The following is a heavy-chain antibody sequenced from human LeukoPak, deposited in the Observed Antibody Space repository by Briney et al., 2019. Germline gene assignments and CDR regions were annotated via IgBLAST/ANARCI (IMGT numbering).Heavy chain of an antibody. D-gene: IGHD3-22*01. CDR3: ARAKVGYYDSSGAFDY. CDR2: ISWNSGSI. CDR1: GFTFDDYA. Sequence: GGSLRLSCAASGFTFDDYAMHWVRQAPGKGLEWVSGISWNSGSIGYADSVKGRFTISRDNAKNSLYLQMNSLRAEDTAVYYCARAKVGYYDSSGAFDYWGQGTLVTVSS. J-gene: IGHJ4*02. V-gene: IGHV3-9*01.